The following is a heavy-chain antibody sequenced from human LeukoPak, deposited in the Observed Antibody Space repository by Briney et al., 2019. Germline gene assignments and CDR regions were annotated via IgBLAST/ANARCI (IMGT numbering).Heavy chain of an antibody. D-gene: IGHD1-26*01. Sequence: LWASVKVSCKASGYTFTSYAISWVRQAPGQGLEWMGGIIPMSDTANYPQKFRGRLTITADIPTSTVYMELSSLRSEDTAVYYCAREDDTGRYMGDDAFDIWGQGTMVTVSS. CDR3: AREDDTGRYMGDDAFDI. J-gene: IGHJ3*02. CDR2: IIPMSDTA. V-gene: IGHV1-69*06. CDR1: GYTFTSYA.